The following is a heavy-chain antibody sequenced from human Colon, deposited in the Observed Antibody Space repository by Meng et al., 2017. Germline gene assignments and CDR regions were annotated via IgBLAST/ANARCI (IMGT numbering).Heavy chain of an antibody. CDR2: IDHRGSA. Sequence: QVQVQESGPGLVEPSETLSLACSVSGASVSVNSYWSWVRQPPGRGLEWIGQIDHRGSAYYRPSLNSRVTMSLDKSRNQFSLRLTSVTAADTAVYYCARHGGYYQDFWGQGTLVTVSS. CDR3: ARHGGYYQDF. D-gene: IGHD4-23*01. CDR1: GASVSVNSY. V-gene: IGHV4-4*02. J-gene: IGHJ4*02.